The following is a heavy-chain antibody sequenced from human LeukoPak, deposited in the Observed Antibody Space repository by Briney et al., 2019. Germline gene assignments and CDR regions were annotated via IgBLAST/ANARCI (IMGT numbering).Heavy chain of an antibody. CDR1: GGSFSGYY. D-gene: IGHD3-10*01. J-gene: IGHJ4*02. CDR2: INHSGST. Sequence: SETLSLTCAVYGGSFSGYYWSWIRQPPGKGLEWIGEINHSGSTNYNPSLKSRVTISVDTSKNQFSLKLSSVTAADTAVYYCARAKRLTMVREFDYWGQGALVTVSS. V-gene: IGHV4-34*01. CDR3: ARAKRLTMVREFDY.